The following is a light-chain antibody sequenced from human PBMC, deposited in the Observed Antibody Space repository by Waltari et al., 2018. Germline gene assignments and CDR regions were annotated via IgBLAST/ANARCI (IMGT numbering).Light chain of an antibody. Sequence: EIVMTQSPATLPVSPGERVTLSCRASESVNINLAWYQQKPGQAPRLLIYDASTRATGIPARFSGSGSGTEFTLTISSLQSEDFAVYYCQQYNNWPPWTFGQGTKVEIK. V-gene: IGKV3-15*01. CDR3: QQYNNWPPWT. CDR1: ESVNIN. CDR2: DAS. J-gene: IGKJ1*01.